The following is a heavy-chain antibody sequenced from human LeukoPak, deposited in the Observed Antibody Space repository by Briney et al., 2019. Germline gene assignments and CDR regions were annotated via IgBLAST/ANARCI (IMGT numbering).Heavy chain of an antibody. CDR1: GFTFSSYE. J-gene: IGHJ6*03. CDR2: ISSSGSTI. CDR3: AKEQYSGSYNYYYYMDV. Sequence: PGGSLRLSCAASGFTFSSYEMNWVRQAPGKGLEWVSYISSSGSTIYYADSVKGRFTISRDNSKNTLYLQMNSLRAEDTAVYYCAKEQYSGSYNYYYYMDVWGKGTTVTISS. D-gene: IGHD1-26*01. V-gene: IGHV3-48*03.